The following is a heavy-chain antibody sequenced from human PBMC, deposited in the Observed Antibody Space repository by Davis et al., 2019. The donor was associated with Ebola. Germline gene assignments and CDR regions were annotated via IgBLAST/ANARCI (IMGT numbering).Heavy chain of an antibody. CDR2: ISGSGGST. CDR3: ARDEGYSSGWYVVGGDY. Sequence: GGSLRLSCAASGFTFSSYAMSWVRQAPGKGLEWVSAISGSGGSTYYADPVKGRFTISRDNSKNTLYLQMNSLRAEDTAVYYCARDEGYSSGWYVVGGDYWGQGTLVTVSS. D-gene: IGHD6-19*01. V-gene: IGHV3-23*01. J-gene: IGHJ4*02. CDR1: GFTFSSYA.